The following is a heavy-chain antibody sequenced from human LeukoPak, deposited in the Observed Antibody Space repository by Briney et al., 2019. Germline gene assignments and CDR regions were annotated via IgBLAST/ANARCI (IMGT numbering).Heavy chain of an antibody. CDR3: ARGANWPFAH. D-gene: IGHD7-27*01. Sequence: GGSLRLSCAASEFTFSNYWMSWVRQAPGKGLEWVANIKRDGSEKYYVDSVKGRFTVSRDKAKNSLYLQMNSLRAEDTAVYHCARGANWPFAHWGQGTLVTGPS. J-gene: IGHJ4*02. CDR1: EFTFSNYW. CDR2: IKRDGSEK. V-gene: IGHV3-7*05.